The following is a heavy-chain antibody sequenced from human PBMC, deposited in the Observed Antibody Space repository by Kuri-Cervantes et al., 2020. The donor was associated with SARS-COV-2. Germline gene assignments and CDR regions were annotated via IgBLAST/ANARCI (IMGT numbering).Heavy chain of an antibody. CDR2: IYSGGST. V-gene: IGHV3-66*02. J-gene: IGHJ4*02. D-gene: IGHD2-2*01. CDR1: GFTVRNNY. CDR3: AKDRPHAVIVVVPAAISSYFDY. Sequence: GESLKILCAGSGFTVRNNYMSWVRQAPGKGLEWVSVIYSGGSTYYAGSVKGRFTISRDNSKNTLYLQMNSLRAEDTAVYYCAKDRPHAVIVVVPAAISSYFDYWGQGTLVTVSS.